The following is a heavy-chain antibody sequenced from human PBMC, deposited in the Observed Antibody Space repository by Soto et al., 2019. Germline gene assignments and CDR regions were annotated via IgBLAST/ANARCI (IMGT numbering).Heavy chain of an antibody. J-gene: IGHJ5*02. Sequence: GASVKVSCKASGYTFTSYGISWVRQAPGQGLEWMGWISAYNGNTNYAQKLQGRVTMTTDTSTSTAYMELRSLRSDDTAVYYCAKGGYCFSTSCYNSCFDPWGQGTLVTVSS. CDR1: GYTFTSYG. CDR3: AKGGYCFSTSCYNSCFDP. D-gene: IGHD2-2*02. V-gene: IGHV1-18*01. CDR2: ISAYNGNT.